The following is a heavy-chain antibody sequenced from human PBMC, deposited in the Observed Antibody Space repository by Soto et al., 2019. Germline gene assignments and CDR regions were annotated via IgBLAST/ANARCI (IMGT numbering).Heavy chain of an antibody. V-gene: IGHV4-59*01. Sequence: QVQLQVSGPGLVKPSESLSLTCTVSGGSIISYYWSWIRQPPGKGLEWIGYIYYSGSTNYNPSLKSRVTISVDTSKNQFSLKLTSVTAADTAVYYCARETIGSSWYYFDYWGQGTLVTVSS. D-gene: IGHD6-13*01. CDR3: ARETIGSSWYYFDY. CDR1: GGSIISYY. J-gene: IGHJ4*02. CDR2: IYYSGST.